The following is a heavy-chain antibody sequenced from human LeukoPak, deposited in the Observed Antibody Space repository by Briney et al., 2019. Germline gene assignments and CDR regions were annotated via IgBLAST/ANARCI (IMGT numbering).Heavy chain of an antibody. J-gene: IGHJ4*02. CDR1: GFTFSTYA. CDR2: ISFDGVNT. CDR3: AKPSFGAAPAY. D-gene: IGHD3-16*01. V-gene: IGHV3-30*04. Sequence: PGGSLRLSCAASGFTFSTYAIHWVRQAPGKGLEWVAVISFDGVNTFYADSVKGRFTISRDNSKNTLYLQMNSLRAEDTAVYYCAKPSFGAAPAYWGQGTLVTVSS.